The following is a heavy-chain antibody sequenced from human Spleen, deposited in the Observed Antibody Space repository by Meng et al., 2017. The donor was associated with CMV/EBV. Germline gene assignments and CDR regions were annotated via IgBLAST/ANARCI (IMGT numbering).Heavy chain of an antibody. CDR2: INHSGST. D-gene: IGHD3-10*01. V-gene: IGHV4-34*01. J-gene: IGHJ4*02. Sequence: SETLSLTCAVYGGSFSGYYWSWIRQPPGKGLEWIGEINHSGSTNYNPSLKSRVTISVDTSKNQFSLKLSSVTAEDTAVYYCAKDQSPLWLSDYWGQGTLVTVSS. CDR1: GGSFSGYY. CDR3: AKDQSPLWLSDY.